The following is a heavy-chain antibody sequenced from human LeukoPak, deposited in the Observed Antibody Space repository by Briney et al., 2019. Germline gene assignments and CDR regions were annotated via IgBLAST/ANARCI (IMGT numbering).Heavy chain of an antibody. V-gene: IGHV4-59*01. J-gene: IGHJ6*03. D-gene: IGHD3-3*01. CDR3: ARGTIFGVVEYMDV. Sequence: ASETLSLTCTVSGGSISSYYWSWIRQPPGKGLEWVGYIHYSGSTNYSPPLKSRVTISVDTSKNQFSLNLNSVTAADTAVYYCARGTIFGVVEYMDVWGKGTTVTVSS. CDR2: IHYSGST. CDR1: GGSISSYY.